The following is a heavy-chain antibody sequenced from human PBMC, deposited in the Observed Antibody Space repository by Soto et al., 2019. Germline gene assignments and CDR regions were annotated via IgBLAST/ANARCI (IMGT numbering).Heavy chain of an antibody. J-gene: IGHJ4*02. D-gene: IGHD4-17*01. V-gene: IGHV3-21*01. CDR1: GFTFSSYS. CDR3: AKSKVAAATTNPFFDY. Sequence: PGGSLRLSCAASGFTFSSYSMNWVRQAPGKGLEWVSSISSSSSYIYYADSVKGRFTISRDNAKNSLYLQMNSLRAEDTAVYYCAKSKVAAATTNPFFDYWGQGTLVTVSS. CDR2: ISSSSSYI.